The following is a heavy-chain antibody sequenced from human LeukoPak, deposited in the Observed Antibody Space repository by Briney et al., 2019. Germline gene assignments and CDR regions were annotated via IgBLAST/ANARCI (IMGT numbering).Heavy chain of an antibody. Sequence: PSETLSLTCTVSGGSINGYYWSWIRQHPGKGLEWIGYIYYSGSTYYNPSLKSRVTISVDTSKNQFSLKLSSVTAADTAVYYCAREVREQWLVDYFDYWGQGTLVTVSP. V-gene: IGHV4-31*03. CDR2: IYYSGST. D-gene: IGHD6-19*01. CDR3: AREVREQWLVDYFDY. CDR1: GGSINGYY. J-gene: IGHJ4*02.